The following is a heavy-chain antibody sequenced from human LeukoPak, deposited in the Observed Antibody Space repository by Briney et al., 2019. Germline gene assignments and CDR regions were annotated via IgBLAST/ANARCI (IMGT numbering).Heavy chain of an antibody. Sequence: GGSLRLSCAASGFIFSEYEMTWVRQVPGQGLEWISYISSSGSRTTYADSVKGRFTISRDNAKNSLYLQMNSLRAEDTALYYCARVASNYDFDYWGQGTLVTVSS. CDR3: ARVASNYDFDY. D-gene: IGHD4-11*01. J-gene: IGHJ4*02. V-gene: IGHV3-11*05. CDR1: GFIFSEYE. CDR2: ISSSGSRT.